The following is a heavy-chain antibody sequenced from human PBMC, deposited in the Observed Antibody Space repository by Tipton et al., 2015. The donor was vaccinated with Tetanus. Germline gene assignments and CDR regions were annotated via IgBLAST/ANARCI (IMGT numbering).Heavy chain of an antibody. D-gene: IGHD6-6*01. CDR3: AKDLRQLVRVDAFDT. J-gene: IGHJ3*02. V-gene: IGHV1-69*01. CDR1: GGTYTTHG. CDR2: IVPKFPAT. Sequence: QSGAEVKRPGSSVKVSCKASGGTYTTHGVTWVRQAPGQGLEWLGGIVPKFPATKYAQKFEDRLTITADESATTSHMELRGLRSDDTAIYYCAKDLRQLVRVDAFDTWGQGTLVTVSS.